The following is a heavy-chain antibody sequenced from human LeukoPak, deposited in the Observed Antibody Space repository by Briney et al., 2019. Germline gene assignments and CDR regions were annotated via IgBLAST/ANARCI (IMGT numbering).Heavy chain of an antibody. J-gene: IGHJ3*02. V-gene: IGHV4-59*01. CDR3: ARSGYRYVIDAFDI. CDR2: IYYSGST. Sequence: PSETLSLTCTVSGGSISSYYWSWIRQPPGKGLEWIGYIYYSGSTNYNPSLKSRVTISVDTSKNQFSLKLSSVTAADTAVYYCARSGYRYVIDAFDIWGQGTMVTVSS. CDR1: GGSISSYY. D-gene: IGHD5-18*01.